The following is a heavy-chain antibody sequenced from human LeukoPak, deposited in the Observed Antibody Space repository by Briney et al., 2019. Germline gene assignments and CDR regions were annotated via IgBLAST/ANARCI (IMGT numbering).Heavy chain of an antibody. Sequence: QPGGSLRLSCAASGFTFSSYAMSWVRQAPGKGLEWVSGISGSGGGTYYADSVKGRFAISRDNSKNTLSLQMNSLRAEDTAVYYCAKDGYCSSTNCYPAPYWGQGTLVTVSS. CDR2: ISGSGGGT. CDR3: AKDGYCSSTNCYPAPY. J-gene: IGHJ4*02. CDR1: GFTFSSYA. V-gene: IGHV3-23*01. D-gene: IGHD2-2*01.